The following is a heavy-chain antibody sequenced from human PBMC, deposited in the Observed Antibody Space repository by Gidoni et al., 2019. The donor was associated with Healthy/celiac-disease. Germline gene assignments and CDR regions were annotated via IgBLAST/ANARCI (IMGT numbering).Heavy chain of an antibody. CDR2: IYYSGST. Sequence: WIGSIYYSGSTYYNPSLKSRVTISVDTSKNQFSLKLSSVTAADTAVYYCARVCVLRYFDWLSPKDYFDYWGQGTLVTVSS. CDR3: ARVCVLRYFDWLSPKDYFDY. D-gene: IGHD3-9*01. V-gene: IGHV4-39*01. J-gene: IGHJ4*02.